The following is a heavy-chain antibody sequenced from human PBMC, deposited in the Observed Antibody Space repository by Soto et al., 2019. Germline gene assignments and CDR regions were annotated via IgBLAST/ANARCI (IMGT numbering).Heavy chain of an antibody. CDR2: IYYSGST. V-gene: IGHV4-59*08. CDR1: GGSISSYY. CDR3: ARRWGSAADY. J-gene: IGHJ4*02. D-gene: IGHD2-15*01. Sequence: SETLSLTCTVSGGSISSYYWSWIRQPPGKGLEWIGYIYYSGSTNYNPSLKSRVTISVDTSKNQFSLKLSSVTAADTAVYYCARRWGSAADYWGQGILVTVSS.